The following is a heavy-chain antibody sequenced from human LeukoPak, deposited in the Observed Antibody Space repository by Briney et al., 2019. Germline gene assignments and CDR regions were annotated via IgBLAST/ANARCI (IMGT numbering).Heavy chain of an antibody. V-gene: IGHV1-18*01. Sequence: ASVKVSCKASGYTFTSYGISWVRQAPGQGLEWMGWISAYNGNTNYAQKLQGRLTMTTDTSTSTAYMELRSLRSDDTAVYYCAREGDYYDSSGYYPPDYWGQGTLVTVSS. D-gene: IGHD3-22*01. CDR1: GYTFTSYG. J-gene: IGHJ4*02. CDR2: ISAYNGNT. CDR3: AREGDYYDSSGYYPPDY.